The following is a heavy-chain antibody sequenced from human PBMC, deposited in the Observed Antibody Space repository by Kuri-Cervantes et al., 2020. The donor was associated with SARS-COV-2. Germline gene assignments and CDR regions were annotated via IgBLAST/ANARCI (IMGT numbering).Heavy chain of an antibody. CDR3: ARGVGYSSCLGAFDI. CDR2: INHSGST. V-gene: IGHV4-34*01. CDR1: GGSFSGYY. D-gene: IGHD6-19*01. J-gene: IGHJ3*02. Sequence: SQTLSLTCGVYGGSFSGYYWNWIRQPPGKGLEWIGEINHSGSTNYNPSLKSRVTISVDTYKNQFSLKLSSVTAADTAVYYCARGVGYSSCLGAFDIWGQGTMVTVSS.